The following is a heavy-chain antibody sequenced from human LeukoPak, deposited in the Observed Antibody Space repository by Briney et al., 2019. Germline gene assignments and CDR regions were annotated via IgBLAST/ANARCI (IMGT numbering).Heavy chain of an antibody. D-gene: IGHD2-15*01. Sequence: EASVKVSCKASGYTFTSYDINWVRRATGQGLEWMGWMNPNSGNTGYAQKFQGRVTMTRSTSISTAYMELSSLRSEDTAVYYCARGRKCSGGSCYFSADYHYYYYMDVWGKGTTVTVSS. CDR3: ARGRKCSGGSCYFSADYHYYYYMDV. CDR2: MNPNSGNT. J-gene: IGHJ6*03. CDR1: GYTFTSYD. V-gene: IGHV1-8*01.